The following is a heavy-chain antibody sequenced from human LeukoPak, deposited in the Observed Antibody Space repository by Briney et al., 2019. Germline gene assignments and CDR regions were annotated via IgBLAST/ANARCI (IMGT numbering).Heavy chain of an antibody. D-gene: IGHD4-17*01. Sequence: SETLSLTCTVSGGSISNGDYYWSWIRQPPGKGLEWIGYIYYSGSTNYNPSLKSRVTISVDTSKNQFSLKLSSVTAADTAVYYCARERTYGDPDAFDIWGQGTMVTVSS. CDR3: ARERTYGDPDAFDI. J-gene: IGHJ3*02. CDR2: IYYSGST. CDR1: GGSISNGDYY. V-gene: IGHV4-61*08.